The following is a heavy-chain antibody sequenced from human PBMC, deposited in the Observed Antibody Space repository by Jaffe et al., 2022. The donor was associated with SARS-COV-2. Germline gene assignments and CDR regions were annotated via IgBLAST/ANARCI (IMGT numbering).Heavy chain of an antibody. J-gene: IGHJ4*02. Sequence: QVQLQESGPGLVKPSQTLSLTCTVSGGSISSGGYYWSWIRQHPGKGLEWIGYIYYSGSTYYNPSLKSRVTISVDTSKNQFSLKLSSVTAADTAVYYCARGRGYYDSSGYYSPYFDYWGQGTLVTVSS. CDR2: IYYSGST. V-gene: IGHV4-31*03. CDR1: GGSISSGGYY. D-gene: IGHD3-22*01. CDR3: ARGRGYYDSSGYYSPYFDY.